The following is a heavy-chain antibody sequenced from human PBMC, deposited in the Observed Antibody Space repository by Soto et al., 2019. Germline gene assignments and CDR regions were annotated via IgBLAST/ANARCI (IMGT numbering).Heavy chain of an antibody. J-gene: IGHJ5*02. V-gene: IGHV3-23*01. CDR2: IRGSGDST. Sequence: PGGSLRLSCAASGFTFSSYAMSWVRQAPGKGLEWVSAIRGSGDSTYYADSVKGRFTISRDNSKNTLYLQMNSLRAEDTAVYYCAKLDIVVVLGSSWFDTWGQGTLVTVSS. CDR3: AKLDIVVVLGSSWFDT. D-gene: IGHD2-2*01. CDR1: GFTFSSYA.